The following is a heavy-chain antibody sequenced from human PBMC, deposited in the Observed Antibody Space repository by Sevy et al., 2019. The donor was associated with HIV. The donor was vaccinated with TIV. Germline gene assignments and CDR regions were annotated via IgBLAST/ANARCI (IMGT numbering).Heavy chain of an antibody. Sequence: GGSLRLSCAASGFTFSDYYMSWIRQAPGKGLEWVSYISSSGGNIYYADSVKGRFTVSSDNAKNSMYLQMNSLRAEDTALYYCARDLHRVLSGSTSGYWGQGTLVTVSS. CDR3: ARDLHRVLSGSTSGY. D-gene: IGHD3-3*01. CDR1: GFTFSDYY. J-gene: IGHJ4*02. V-gene: IGHV3-11*01. CDR2: ISSSGGNI.